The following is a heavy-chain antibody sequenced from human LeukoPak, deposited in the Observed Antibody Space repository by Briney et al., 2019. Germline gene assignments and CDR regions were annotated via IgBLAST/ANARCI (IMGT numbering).Heavy chain of an antibody. CDR3: ASFGIAATN. CDR1: GGSISSGDYY. Sequence: PSETLSLTCTVSGGSISSGDYYWSWIRQPAGKGLEWIGRIYTSGSTNYNPSLKSRVTISVDTSKNQFSLKLSSVTAADTAVYYCASFGIAATNWGQGTLVTVSS. V-gene: IGHV4-61*02. J-gene: IGHJ4*02. CDR2: IYTSGST. D-gene: IGHD6-25*01.